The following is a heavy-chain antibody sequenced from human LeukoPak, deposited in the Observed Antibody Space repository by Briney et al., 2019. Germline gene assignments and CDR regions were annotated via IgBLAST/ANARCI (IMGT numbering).Heavy chain of an antibody. CDR3: AKGYDSSGYYLDH. D-gene: IGHD3-22*01. CDR2: MRSDGSTK. CDR1: GFSFSSYG. Sequence: GGSLRLSCAPSGFSFSSYGMHSVRQAPGPRLEGVAYMRSDGSTKYYADAVKGRFTISRDNSKNTLYLQMNSLRPEDTAVYYCAKGYDSSGYYLDHWGQGTLVTGSS. V-gene: IGHV3-30*02. J-gene: IGHJ4*02.